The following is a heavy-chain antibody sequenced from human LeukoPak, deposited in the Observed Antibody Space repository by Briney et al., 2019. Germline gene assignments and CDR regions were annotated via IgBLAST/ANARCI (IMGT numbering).Heavy chain of an antibody. D-gene: IGHD6-6*01. CDR1: GGSISSGGYY. V-gene: IGHV4-31*03. CDR3: ARGEKGYSSSSPAFDY. J-gene: IGHJ4*02. CDR2: IYYSGGT. Sequence: KSSETLSLTCTVSGGSISSGGYYWSWIRQHPGKGLEWIGYIYYSGGTYYNPSLKSRVTISVDTSKNQFSLKLSSVTAADTAVYYCARGEKGYSSSSPAFDYWGQGTLVTVSS.